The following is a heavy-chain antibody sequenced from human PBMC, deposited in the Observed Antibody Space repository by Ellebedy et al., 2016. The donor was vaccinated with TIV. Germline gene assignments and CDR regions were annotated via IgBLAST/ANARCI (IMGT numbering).Heavy chain of an antibody. CDR2: IIPIFGTA. D-gene: IGHD5-18*01. CDR1: GGTFSSYA. CDR3: ARSIFDGYSYGSSPYYFDY. Sequence: SVKVSXKASGGTFSSYAISWVRQAPGQGLEWMGGIIPIFGTANYAQKFQGRVTITADESTSTAYMELSSLRSEDTAVYYCARSIFDGYSYGSSPYYFDYWGQGTLVTVSS. J-gene: IGHJ4*02. V-gene: IGHV1-69*13.